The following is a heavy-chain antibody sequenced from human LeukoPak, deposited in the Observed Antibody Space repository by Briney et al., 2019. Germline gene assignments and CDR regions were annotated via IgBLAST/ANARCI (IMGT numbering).Heavy chain of an antibody. Sequence: PGGSLRLSCAASGFTFSSYDMHWVRRATGEGLEWVSAIGTAGDTYYPGSVKGRFTISRENAKNSLYLQMNSLRVGDTAVYYCARKSVLAQGAFDIWGQGTMVTVSS. CDR3: ARKSVLAQGAFDI. D-gene: IGHD3-3*02. J-gene: IGHJ3*02. CDR2: IGTAGDT. CDR1: GFTFSSYD. V-gene: IGHV3-13*01.